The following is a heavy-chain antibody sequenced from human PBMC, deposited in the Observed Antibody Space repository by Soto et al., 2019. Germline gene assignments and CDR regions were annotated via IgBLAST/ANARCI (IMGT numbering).Heavy chain of an antibody. V-gene: IGHV3-23*01. CDR3: AKDLLPASGWYYFDY. CDR1: GFTFSSYA. CDR2: ISASGGST. J-gene: IGHJ4*02. D-gene: IGHD6-19*01. Sequence: PGGSLRLSCAASGFTFSSYAMSWVRQAPGKGLEWVSAISASGGSTYFADSVKGRFTISRDISKNTLFLQMNSLRAEDTAVYYCAKDLLPASGWYYFDYWGQGTLVTVSS.